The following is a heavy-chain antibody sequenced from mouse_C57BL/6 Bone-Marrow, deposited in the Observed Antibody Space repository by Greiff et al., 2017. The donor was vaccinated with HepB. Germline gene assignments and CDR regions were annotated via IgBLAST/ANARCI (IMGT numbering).Heavy chain of an antibody. D-gene: IGHD2-2*01. V-gene: IGHV1-54*01. Sequence: VQLQQSGAELVRPGTSVKVSCKASGYAFTNYLIEWVKQRPGQGLEWIGVINPGSGGTNYNEKFKGKATLTADKSSSTAYMQLSSLTSEDSAVYFCARRYYGYDWFAYWGQGTLVTVSA. CDR3: ARRYYGYDWFAY. CDR1: GYAFTNYL. J-gene: IGHJ3*01. CDR2: INPGSGGT.